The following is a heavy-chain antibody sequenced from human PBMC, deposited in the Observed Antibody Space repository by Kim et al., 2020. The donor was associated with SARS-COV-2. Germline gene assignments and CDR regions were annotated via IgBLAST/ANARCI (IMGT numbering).Heavy chain of an antibody. Sequence: DPEDGKTIYAKKFQGRVTMTEDTSTDTAYMELSSLRSEDTAVYYCAAAGGWGQGTTVTVSS. D-gene: IGHD3-10*01. J-gene: IGHJ6*02. CDR2: DPEDGKT. V-gene: IGHV1-24*01. CDR3: AAAGG.